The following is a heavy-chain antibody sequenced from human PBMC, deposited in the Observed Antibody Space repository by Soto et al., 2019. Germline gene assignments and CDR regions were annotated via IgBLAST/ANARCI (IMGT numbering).Heavy chain of an antibody. CDR3: ARVPTTVTTPGMDV. CDR2: INPDGSTT. D-gene: IGHD4-4*01. J-gene: IGHJ6*02. V-gene: IGHV3-74*01. CDR1: GFTFSSYW. Sequence: PWGSLRLSCAASGFTFSSYWMHWVRQAPGEGLMWVSRINPDGSTTSYADSVKGRFTISRDNAKNTLYLQMNSLRVEDTAVYYCARVPTTVTTPGMDVWGQGTTVTVSS.